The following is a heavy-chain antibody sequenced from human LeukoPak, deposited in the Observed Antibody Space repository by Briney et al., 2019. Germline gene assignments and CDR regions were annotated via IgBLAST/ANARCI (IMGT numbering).Heavy chain of an antibody. CDR3: ARVSGTTYGMDV. D-gene: IGHD1-7*01. V-gene: IGHV1-46*01. J-gene: IGHJ6*02. Sequence: GASVKVSCKASGYTFTSYYMHWVRQAPGQGLEWMGIINPSGGSTSYAQKFQGRVTMTRDTSTSTVYMELSSLRPEDTAVYYCARVSGTTYGMDVWGQGTTVTVSS. CDR1: GYTFTSYY. CDR2: INPSGGST.